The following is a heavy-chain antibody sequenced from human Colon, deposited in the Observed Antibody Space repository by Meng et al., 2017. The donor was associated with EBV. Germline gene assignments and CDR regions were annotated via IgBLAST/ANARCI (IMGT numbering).Heavy chain of an antibody. CDR1: VASINSGYYF. CDR3: ARASYGSGSPLGESWFDP. D-gene: IGHD3-10*01. J-gene: IGHJ5*02. CDR2: IYYSGST. V-gene: IGHV4-31*11. Sequence: QVSHLESRPGLVKPSPPLSLTCAVSVASINSGYYFWSWIRQPQGKGLEWIAYIYYSGSTYYNPSLRSRLTISVDTSKNQFSLKLSSVTAADTAVYYCARASYGSGSPLGESWFDPWGQGTLVTVSS.